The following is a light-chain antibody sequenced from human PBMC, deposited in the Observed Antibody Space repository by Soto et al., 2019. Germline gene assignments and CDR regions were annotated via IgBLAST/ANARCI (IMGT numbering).Light chain of an antibody. J-gene: IGLJ3*02. CDR3: QSYDSSLGGSV. Sequence: QSVLTQPPSVSGAPGQRVTISCTGTSSNFGAGYDVHWYQQLPGTAPKLLIYGNNNRPSGVPDRFSGSKSGTSASLAITGLQAEDDADYYCQSYDSSLGGSVFGGGTQLTVL. CDR2: GNN. CDR1: SSNFGAGYD. V-gene: IGLV1-40*01.